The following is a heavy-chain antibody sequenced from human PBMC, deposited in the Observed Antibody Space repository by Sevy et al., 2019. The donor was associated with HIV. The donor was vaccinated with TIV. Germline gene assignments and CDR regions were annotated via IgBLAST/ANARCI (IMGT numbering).Heavy chain of an antibody. J-gene: IGHJ4*02. V-gene: IGHV3-23*01. CDR1: GFTFSKYS. Sequence: GGSLRLSCAASGFTFSKYSMSWVRQPPGKGLEWVSTLSFGCGEINYADSVKGRFTISRDNSKSSVYLQMDNLRPEDTAVYYCAREGCTKPHDYWGQGTLVTVSS. CDR3: AREGCTKPHDY. CDR2: LSFGCGEI. D-gene: IGHD2-8*01.